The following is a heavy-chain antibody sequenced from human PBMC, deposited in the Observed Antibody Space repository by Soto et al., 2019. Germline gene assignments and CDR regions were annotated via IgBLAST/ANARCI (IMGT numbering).Heavy chain of an antibody. V-gene: IGHV1-69*01. CDR2: IIPIFGTA. CDR1: GGTFSSYA. D-gene: IGHD5-18*01. J-gene: IGHJ4*02. CDR3: ARDRGDKAMVSEGSFDY. Sequence: QVQLVQSGAEVKKPGSSVKVSCKASGGTFSSYAISWVRQAPGQGLEWMGGIIPIFGTANYAQKFQGRVTITADESTSTAYMELSSLRSEDTAVYYCARDRGDKAMVSEGSFDYWGQGTLVTVSS.